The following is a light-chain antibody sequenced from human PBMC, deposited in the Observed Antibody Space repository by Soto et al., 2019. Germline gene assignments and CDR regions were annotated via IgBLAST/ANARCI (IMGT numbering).Light chain of an antibody. J-gene: IGKJ1*01. CDR3: HQRYSSPPWT. CDR2: DAA. V-gene: IGKV1-39*01. Sequence: DIEMTHSPSSLSASVCDGVTITFRASQSISSYLNGDQQQPGNAAPLLIYDAASLQSRVTSGFSGSRSATDYTLPTSSLQPEDFATYYCHQRYSSPPWTFGQGTKV. CDR1: QSISSY.